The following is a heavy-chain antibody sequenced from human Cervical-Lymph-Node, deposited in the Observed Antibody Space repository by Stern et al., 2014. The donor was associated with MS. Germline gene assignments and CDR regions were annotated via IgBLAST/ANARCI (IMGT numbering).Heavy chain of an antibody. CDR3: AKDPRGIFGVIIPFFDL. V-gene: IGHV3-30*18. CDR2: MSFDEANK. J-gene: IGHJ4*02. CDR1: GLTLSGSG. D-gene: IGHD3-3*01. Sequence: MQLVESGGGVVQPGRSLRLSCVASGLTLSGSGMHWVRQAPGKGLEWGAVMSFDEANKYYADSVKGRFPIARDNSKNTLYLQMDRLRAEDTALYYCAKDPRGIFGVIIPFFDLWGQGTQVTVSS.